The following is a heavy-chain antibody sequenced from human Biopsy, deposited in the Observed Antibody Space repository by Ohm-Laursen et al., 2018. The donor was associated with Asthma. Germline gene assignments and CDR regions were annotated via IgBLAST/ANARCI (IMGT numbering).Heavy chain of an antibody. Sequence: TLSLTCTVSGAYIGTPDYHWSWIRQSPGKGLGWIGFVFYSGTAHYSRSLERRHFLSIDTARNEFSMNLRALTDADTAVYFCARVASYGVVYFGIDVWGPGSTVSV. CDR1: GAYIGTPDYH. V-gene: IGHV4-30-4*01. D-gene: IGHD4-17*01. CDR3: ARVASYGVVYFGIDV. CDR2: VFYSGTA. J-gene: IGHJ6*02.